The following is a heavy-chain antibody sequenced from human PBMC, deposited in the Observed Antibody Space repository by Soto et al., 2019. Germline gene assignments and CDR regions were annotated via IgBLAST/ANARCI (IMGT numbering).Heavy chain of an antibody. J-gene: IGHJ4*02. V-gene: IGHV3-23*01. CDR2: ISGSGGST. CDR1: GFTFSSYA. D-gene: IGHD5-18*01. Sequence: GGSLRLSCAASGFTFSSYAMSWVRQAPGKGLEWVSAISGSGGSTYYADSVKGRFTISRDNSKNTLYLQMNSLRAEDTAVYYCAKGSGYSYGYLRGPFDYWGQGTLVTDSS. CDR3: AKGSGYSYGYLRGPFDY.